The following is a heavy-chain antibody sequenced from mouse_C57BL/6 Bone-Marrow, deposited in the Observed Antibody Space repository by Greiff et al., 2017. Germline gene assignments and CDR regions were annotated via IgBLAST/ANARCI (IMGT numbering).Heavy chain of an antibody. CDR3: GRQEAY. J-gene: IGHJ2*01. CDR2: IDPSDSYT. CDR1: GYTFTSYW. V-gene: IGHV1-50*01. Sequence: QVQLQQPGAELVKPGASVKLSCKASGYTFTSYWMQWVKQRPGQGLEWIGEIDPSDSYTNYNQKFKGKATLTVDTSSSTAYMQLSSLTSEDSAVYYCGRQEAYWGQGTTLTVSS.